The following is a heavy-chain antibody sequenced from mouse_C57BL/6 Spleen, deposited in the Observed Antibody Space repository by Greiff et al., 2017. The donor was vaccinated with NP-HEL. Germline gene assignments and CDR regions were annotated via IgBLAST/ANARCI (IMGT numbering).Heavy chain of an antibody. CDR1: GYAFSSYW. CDR2: IYPGDGDT. D-gene: IGHD1-1*01. J-gene: IGHJ1*03. V-gene: IGHV1-80*01. CDR3: AKGILRSAFDV. Sequence: VQGVESGAELVKPGASVKISCKASGYAFSSYWMNWVKQRPGKGLEWIGQIYPGDGDTNYNGKFKGKATLTADKSSSTAYMQLSSLTSEDSAVYFFAKGILRSAFDVWGTGTTVTVSS.